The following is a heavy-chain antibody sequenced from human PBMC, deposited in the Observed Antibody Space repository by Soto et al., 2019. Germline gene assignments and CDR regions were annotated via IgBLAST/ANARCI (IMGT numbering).Heavy chain of an antibody. Sequence: EVRLVESGGGLVQPGGSLRLSCAASGVTVRNDYMSWVRQAPGKGLEWVSVTYSGGDTRYADYVKGRFTMSRDSTKNTVYLQRDSLRAEDTAVYFCARKVPVTALGYWGQGSLVTVSS. D-gene: IGHD4-17*01. CDR1: GVTVRNDY. CDR2: TYSGGDT. CDR3: ARKVPVTALGY. J-gene: IGHJ4*02. V-gene: IGHV3-66*01.